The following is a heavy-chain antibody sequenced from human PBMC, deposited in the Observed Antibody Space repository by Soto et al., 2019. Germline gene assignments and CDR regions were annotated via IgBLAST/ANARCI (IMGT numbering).Heavy chain of an antibody. J-gene: IGHJ4*02. D-gene: IGHD2-2*01. CDR1: GGSISSGDYY. CDR2: IYYSGST. Sequence: SETLSLTCTVSGGSISSGDYYWSWIRQPPGKGLEWIGYIYYSGSTYYNPSLKSRVTISVDTSKNQFSLKLSSVTAADTAVYYCARASIVVVPAARYPTFDYWGQGTLVTVSS. V-gene: IGHV4-30-4*01. CDR3: ARASIVVVPAARYPTFDY.